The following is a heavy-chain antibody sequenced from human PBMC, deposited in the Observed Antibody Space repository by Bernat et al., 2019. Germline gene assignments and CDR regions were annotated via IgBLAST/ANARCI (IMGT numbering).Heavy chain of an antibody. D-gene: IGHD3-22*01. J-gene: IGHJ3*02. CDR3: ARRAYYYDSSGYYDAFDI. Sequence: VQLVESGGGVVQPGGSLRLSCAASGFTVSSNYMSWVRQAPGKGLEWVSVIYSGGSTYYADSVKGRFTISRHNSKNTLYLQMNSLRAEDTAVYYCARRAYYYDSSGYYDAFDIWGQGTMVTVSS. CDR2: IYSGGST. V-gene: IGHV3-53*04. CDR1: GFTVSSNY.